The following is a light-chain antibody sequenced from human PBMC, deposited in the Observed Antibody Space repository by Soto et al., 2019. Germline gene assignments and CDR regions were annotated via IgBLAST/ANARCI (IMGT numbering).Light chain of an antibody. CDR2: QDS. Sequence: SYELTQPPSVSVSPGQTASITCSGDKLGDKYACWYQQKPGQSPVLVIYQDSKRPSGIPERFSGSNSGNTATLTISGTQAMEESDYSCQAWDSSPAVFGGGTKLTVL. CDR1: KLGDKY. V-gene: IGLV3-1*01. J-gene: IGLJ2*01. CDR3: QAWDSSPAV.